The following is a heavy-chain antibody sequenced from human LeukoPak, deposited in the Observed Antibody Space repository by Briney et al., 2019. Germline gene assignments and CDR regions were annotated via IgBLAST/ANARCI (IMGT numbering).Heavy chain of an antibody. CDR2: IWYDGSNK. Sequence: GGSLRLSYAASGFTFSSFGMHWVRQAPGKGLEWVAVIWYDGSNKNHADSVKGRFSISRDNSKNTLYLQMNSLRAEDTAVYYCARDRGAGRNGYDYWGQGTLVTVSS. J-gene: IGHJ4*02. CDR1: GFTFSSFG. V-gene: IGHV3-33*01. CDR3: ARDRGAGRNGYDY. D-gene: IGHD3-10*01.